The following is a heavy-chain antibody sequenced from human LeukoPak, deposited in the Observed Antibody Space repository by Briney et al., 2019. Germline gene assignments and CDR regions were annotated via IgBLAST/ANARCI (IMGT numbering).Heavy chain of an antibody. D-gene: IGHD3-16*01. CDR1: GFTFSGYW. V-gene: IGHV3-7*01. J-gene: IGHJ5*02. CDR2: IKQDGSEE. CDR3: ARGRSFDP. Sequence: GVSLRLSCAASGFTFSGYWMSWVRQAPGKGLEWVANIKQDGSEEYYVDSVKGRFTISRDNAKNSLYLQMNSLRAEDTAVYYCARGRSFDPWGQGTLVTVSS.